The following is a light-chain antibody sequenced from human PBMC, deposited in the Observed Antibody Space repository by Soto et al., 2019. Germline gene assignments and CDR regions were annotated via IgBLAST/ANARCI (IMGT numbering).Light chain of an antibody. CDR3: QQCSTSPLT. CDR1: QSIRNNY. Sequence: IVLTQSPATLSLSPGERATLSCRASQSIRNNYFAWYQQKPGQPPRLLIHDASLRATGIPDRFSASGSGTDFTLTISRLEPEDFALYYCQQCSTSPLTFGGGTKVELK. CDR2: DAS. J-gene: IGKJ4*01. V-gene: IGKV3-20*01.